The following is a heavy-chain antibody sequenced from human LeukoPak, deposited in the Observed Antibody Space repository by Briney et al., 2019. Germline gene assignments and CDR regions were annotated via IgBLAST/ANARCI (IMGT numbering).Heavy chain of an antibody. Sequence: GGSLRLSCAASGFTFSSYAMHWVRQAPGKGLEYVSAISSNGGSTYYENSVKGRFTISRDNSKNTLYLQMGSLRAEDMAVYYCARTSQQQLPYYFDYWGQGTLVTVSS. CDR3: ARTSQQQLPYYFDY. CDR1: GFTFSSYA. J-gene: IGHJ4*02. CDR2: ISSNGGST. V-gene: IGHV3-64*01. D-gene: IGHD6-13*01.